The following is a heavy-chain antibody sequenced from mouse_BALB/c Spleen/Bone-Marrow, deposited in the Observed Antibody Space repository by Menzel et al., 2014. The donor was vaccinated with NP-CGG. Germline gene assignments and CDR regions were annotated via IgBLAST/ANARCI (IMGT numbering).Heavy chain of an antibody. CDR1: GYTFTSYT. Sequence: VQLQQSGAELARPGASVKMSCKASGYTFTSYTMRWVKQRPGQGLEWIGYINPSSGYTNYNQKFKDKATLTADKSSSTAYMQLSSLTSEDSAVYYCARSLLRLPSDYWGQGTTLTVSS. J-gene: IGHJ2*01. V-gene: IGHV1-4*01. CDR2: INPSSGYT. CDR3: ARSLLRLPSDY. D-gene: IGHD1-2*01.